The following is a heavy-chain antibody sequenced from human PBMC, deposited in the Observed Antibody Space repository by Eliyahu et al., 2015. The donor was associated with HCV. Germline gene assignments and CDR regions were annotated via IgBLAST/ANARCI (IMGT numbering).Heavy chain of an antibody. J-gene: IGHJ4*02. Sequence: QVQLVQSGAEVKKPGASVXVSCKAXGYXFTNYHMXWVRXAPAQGLEXMGIINPGGYNTHYAQRFQDRVTMTRDTSTNTVYMELSSLRSEDTALYYCARSRGIAAAGTPYYFDYWGQGTLVTVSS. V-gene: IGHV1-46*01. CDR3: ARSRGIAAAGTPYYFDY. CDR2: INPGGYNT. D-gene: IGHD6-25*01. CDR1: GYXFTNYH.